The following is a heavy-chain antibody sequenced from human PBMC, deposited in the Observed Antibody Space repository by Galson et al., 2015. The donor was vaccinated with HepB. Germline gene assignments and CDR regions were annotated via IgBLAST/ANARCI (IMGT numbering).Heavy chain of an antibody. CDR1: GGAFSTHA. CDR3: AREGMAASTNPVEY. J-gene: IGHJ4*02. Sequence: SVKVSCKASGGAFSTHAMSWVRQAPGQGLEWMGGTTPLFGTAKYAQKFQGRVTITADESTSTVYMELSSLRFEDTAVYYCAREGMAASTNPVEYWGQGTLVTVSS. V-gene: IGHV1-69*13. CDR2: TTPLFGTA. D-gene: IGHD6-13*01.